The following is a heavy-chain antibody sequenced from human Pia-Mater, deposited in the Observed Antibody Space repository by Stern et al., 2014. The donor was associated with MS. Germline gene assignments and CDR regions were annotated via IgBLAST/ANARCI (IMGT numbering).Heavy chain of an antibody. CDR3: ARGDYSSDWEYYYYGIDV. CDR2: ISSSSSYI. J-gene: IGHJ6*02. Sequence: EMQLVESGGGLVKPGGSLRLPCAASGFTFSSYSMNWVRQAPGKGLEWVSSISSSSSYIYYAASVKGPFTISRDNAKNSLYLQMKSLRAKDTAVYYCARGDYSSDWEYYYYGIDVWGQGTTVTVSS. D-gene: IGHD6-19*01. CDR1: GFTFSSYS. V-gene: IGHV3-21*01.